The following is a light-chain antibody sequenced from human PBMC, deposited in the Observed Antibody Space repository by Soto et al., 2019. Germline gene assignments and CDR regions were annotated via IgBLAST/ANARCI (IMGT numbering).Light chain of an antibody. Sequence: EIVLTQSPGTLSLSPGERATLSCRASQSVNSNYLAWLQHKPGQAPRFLIYGASSRAAGIPDRFSGSVSGTDFTLSISRLEPEDFAMYYCHQYGTSPLTFGPGTKVDIK. CDR2: GAS. CDR1: QSVNSNY. V-gene: IGKV3-20*01. CDR3: HQYGTSPLT. J-gene: IGKJ3*01.